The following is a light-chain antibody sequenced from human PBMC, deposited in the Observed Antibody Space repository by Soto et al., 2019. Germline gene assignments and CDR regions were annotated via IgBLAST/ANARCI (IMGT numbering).Light chain of an antibody. CDR3: QQYNSYL. J-gene: IGKJ1*01. CDR1: QDINNY. V-gene: IGKV1-33*01. Sequence: DIQMTQSPSSLSASVGDRVTVTCQASQDINNYLNWYQQKSGKAPKLLIYDASDLETGVPSRFSGSGSGTDFTFTISSLQPDDFATYYCQQYNSYLFGQGTKVDI. CDR2: DAS.